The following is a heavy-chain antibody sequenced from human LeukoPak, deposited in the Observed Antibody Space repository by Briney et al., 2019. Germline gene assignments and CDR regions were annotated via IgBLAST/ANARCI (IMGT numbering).Heavy chain of an antibody. CDR3: ARLTAYFDL. CDR2: ICHRGST. Sequence: SETLSLTCAVSGGSISSGGYSWSWIRQPPGKGLEWIGYICHRGSTYYYPTLKSRVTMSVDTYKNQSSLKVTSVTAADTTVYYCARLTAYFDLGGRGNLLTLP. V-gene: IGHV4-30-2*01. CDR1: GGSISSGGYS. D-gene: IGHD5-18*01. J-gene: IGHJ2*01.